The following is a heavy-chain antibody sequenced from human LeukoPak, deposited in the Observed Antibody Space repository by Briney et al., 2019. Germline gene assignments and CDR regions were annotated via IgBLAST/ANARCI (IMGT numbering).Heavy chain of an antibody. CDR2: IRYDGSNK. J-gene: IGHJ3*02. Sequence: GGSLRLFCAASGFTFSSYGMHWVRQAPGKGLEWVTFIRYDGSNKYYADSVKGRFTISRDNSKNTLYLQMNSLRAEDTAVYYCAKEAHIVVVPAALDIWGQGTMVTVST. D-gene: IGHD2-2*01. CDR3: AKEAHIVVVPAALDI. CDR1: GFTFSSYG. V-gene: IGHV3-30*02.